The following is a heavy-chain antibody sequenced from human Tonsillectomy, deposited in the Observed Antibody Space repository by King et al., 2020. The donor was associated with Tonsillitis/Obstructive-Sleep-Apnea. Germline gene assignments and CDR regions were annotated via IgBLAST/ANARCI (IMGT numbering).Heavy chain of an antibody. Sequence: DVQLVESGGGLVQPGGSLRLSCAASGFTFSIYWMSWVRLAPGKGLEWVANIKQDGSEKYCVDSVKGRFTISRDNAKNSLYLQMNGLRAEDTAVYYCARVSEAVLQGVTFDYWGQGTLVTVSS. CDR2: IKQDGSEK. J-gene: IGHJ4*02. CDR3: ARVSEAVLQGVTFDY. V-gene: IGHV3-7*04. CDR1: GFTFSIYW. D-gene: IGHD3-10*01.